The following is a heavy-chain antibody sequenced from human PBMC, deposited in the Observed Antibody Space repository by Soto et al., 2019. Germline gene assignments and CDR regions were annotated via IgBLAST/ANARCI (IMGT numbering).Heavy chain of an antibody. CDR3: ARGIEGWYQGRYYYGMDG. D-gene: IGHD6-19*01. V-gene: IGHV4-59*01. Sequence: SETLSLTCTVSGGSISGYYWSWIRQPPGKGLEWIGYVHSNGNTHHNPSLKSRVTISVDTSKNQFSLKLSSVTAADTAVYYCARGIEGWYQGRYYYGMDGWGQGTTVTVSS. CDR2: VHSNGNT. J-gene: IGHJ6*02. CDR1: GGSISGYY.